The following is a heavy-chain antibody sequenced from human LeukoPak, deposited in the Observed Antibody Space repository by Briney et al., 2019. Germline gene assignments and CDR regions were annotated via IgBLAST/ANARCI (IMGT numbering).Heavy chain of an antibody. V-gene: IGHV4-59*01. Sequence: SETLSLTCTVSGGSISSYYWSWIRQPPGKGLEWIGYIYYSGSTNFNPSLKSRVTISVDTSKNQFSLKLSSVTAADTAVYYCARLGSPQGYGGNKAFDIWGQGTMVTVSS. CDR2: IYYSGST. J-gene: IGHJ3*02. D-gene: IGHD4-23*01. CDR3: ARLGSPQGYGGNKAFDI. CDR1: GGSISSYY.